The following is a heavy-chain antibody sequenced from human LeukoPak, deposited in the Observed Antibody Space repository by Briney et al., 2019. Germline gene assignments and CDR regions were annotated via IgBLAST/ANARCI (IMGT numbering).Heavy chain of an antibody. V-gene: IGHV1-18*01. CDR2: ISAYNGNT. D-gene: IGHD4-23*01. Sequence: GASVKVSCKASGYTFTSYGTSWVRQAPGQGLEWMGWISAYNGNTNYAQKLQGRVTMTTDTSTSTAYMELRSLRSDDTAVYYCARANDYYGGIPAWWFDPWGQGTLVTVSS. CDR3: ARANDYYGGIPAWWFDP. CDR1: GYTFTSYG. J-gene: IGHJ5*02.